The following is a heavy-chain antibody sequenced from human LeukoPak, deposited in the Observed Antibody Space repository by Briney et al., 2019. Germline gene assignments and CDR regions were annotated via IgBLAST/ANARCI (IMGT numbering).Heavy chain of an antibody. CDR3: VGGDY. CDR1: GFTFSGYG. V-gene: IGHV3-30*02. Sequence: PGGSLRLSCAASGFTFSGYGIHWVRQAPGEGLDWVAFIRYDGSNKYYADSVKGRFTISRDNSKNSLYLQMNSLRAEDTAVYYCVGGDYWGQGTLVTVSS. J-gene: IGHJ4*02. CDR2: IRYDGSNK.